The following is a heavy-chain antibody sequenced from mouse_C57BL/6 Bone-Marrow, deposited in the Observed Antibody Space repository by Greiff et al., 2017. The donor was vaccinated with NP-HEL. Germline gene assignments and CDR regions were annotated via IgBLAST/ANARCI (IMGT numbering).Heavy chain of an antibody. Sequence: VQLQQPGAELVKPGASVKLSCKASGYTFTSYWMHWVKQRPGQGLEWIGMIHPNSGSTNYNEKFKSKATLTVDKSSSTAYMQLICLTSEDSAVYYCATFPDFDYWGQGTTLTVSS. CDR2: IHPNSGST. CDR3: ATFPDFDY. V-gene: IGHV1-64*01. J-gene: IGHJ2*01. CDR1: GYTFTSYW.